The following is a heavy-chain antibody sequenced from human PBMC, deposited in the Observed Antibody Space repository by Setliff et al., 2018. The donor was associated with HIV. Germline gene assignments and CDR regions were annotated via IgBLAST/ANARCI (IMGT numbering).Heavy chain of an antibody. CDR3: ARSNPGITAGLLAY. D-gene: IGHD6-13*01. CDR2: IYTTGGT. J-gene: IGHJ4*02. CDR1: GVSIPTNY. Sequence: TSETLSLTCNISGVSIPTNYWNWIRQPAGKGLEWIGRIYTTGGTNYNPALKSRVTMSIDTSKNQISLKLNSVTAADTATYYCARSNPGITAGLLAYWGPGTLVTV. V-gene: IGHV4-4*07.